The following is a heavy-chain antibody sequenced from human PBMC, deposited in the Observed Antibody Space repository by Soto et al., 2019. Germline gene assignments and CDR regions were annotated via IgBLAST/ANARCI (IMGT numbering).Heavy chain of an antibody. CDR2: IIPIFGTA. CDR1: GSTFSSYA. V-gene: IGHV1-69*01. D-gene: IGHD3-9*01. Sequence: SGKVSCKASGSTFSSYAISWVRQAPGQGLEWMGGIIPIFGTANYAQKFQGRVTITADESTSTAYMELSSLRSEDTAVYYCARDWGYYDILTGYFGYWGQGTLVTVSS. J-gene: IGHJ4*02. CDR3: ARDWGYYDILTGYFGY.